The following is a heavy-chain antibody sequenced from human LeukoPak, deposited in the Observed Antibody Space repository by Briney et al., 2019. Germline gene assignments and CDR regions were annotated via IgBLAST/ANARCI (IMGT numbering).Heavy chain of an antibody. CDR3: AKHMRATNTYSFFGLDV. Sequence: SLRLSCAATGCTFKDYGMHWVRQPPGKGLEWVSSINWNGGGTDYADSVKGRFTISRDNAKNSLYLQLSSLRPEDTALYYCAKHMRATNTYSFFGLDVWGQGTTVTVSS. J-gene: IGHJ6*02. D-gene: IGHD1-26*01. V-gene: IGHV3-9*01. CDR1: GCTFKDYG. CDR2: INWNGGGT.